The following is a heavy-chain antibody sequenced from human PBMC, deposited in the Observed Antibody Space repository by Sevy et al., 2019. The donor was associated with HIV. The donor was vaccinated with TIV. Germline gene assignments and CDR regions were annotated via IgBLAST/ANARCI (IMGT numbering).Heavy chain of an antibody. V-gene: IGHV1-69*13. D-gene: IGHD1-26*01. Sequence: ASVKVSCKASGGTFSSYAISWVRQAPGQGLEWMGGIIPIFGTANYAQKFQGRVTITADESTSTAYMELNSLRSEDTAVYYCARRRLVDLDAFDIWGQGTMVTVSS. CDR3: ARRRLVDLDAFDI. J-gene: IGHJ3*02. CDR2: IIPIFGTA. CDR1: GGTFSSYA.